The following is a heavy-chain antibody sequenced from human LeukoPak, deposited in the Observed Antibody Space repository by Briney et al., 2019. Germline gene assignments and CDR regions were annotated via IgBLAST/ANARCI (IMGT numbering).Heavy chain of an antibody. CDR2: IKSKTDGGTT. D-gene: IGHD3-3*01. J-gene: IGHJ4*02. V-gene: IGHV3-15*07. Sequence: PGGSLRLSCAASGFTFSNAWMNWVRQAPGKGLEWVGRIKSKTDGGTTDYAAPVKGRFTISRDDSKNTLYLQMNSLKTEDTAVYYCTREWLSYYSFDYWGQGTLVTVSS. CDR1: GFTFSNAW. CDR3: TREWLSYYSFDY.